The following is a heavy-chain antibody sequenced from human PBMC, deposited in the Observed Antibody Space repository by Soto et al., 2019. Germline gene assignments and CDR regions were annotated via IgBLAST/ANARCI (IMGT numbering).Heavy chain of an antibody. CDR1: GYTCSNYG. D-gene: IGHD6-6*01. J-gene: IGHJ4*02. CDR2: ISGYNGNT. CDR3: AREGQLGY. V-gene: IGHV1-18*01. Sequence: QVQLVQSGAEVKKPGASVKVSCKASGYTCSNYGFSWVRQAPGQGLEWMGWISGYNGNTNYAKRLQGRVTMTTDTSTSTAYMELRSLRYDDTSVYYCAREGQLGYWGQGTPVTVSS.